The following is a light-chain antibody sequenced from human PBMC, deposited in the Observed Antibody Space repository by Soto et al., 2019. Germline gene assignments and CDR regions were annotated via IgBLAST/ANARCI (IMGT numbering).Light chain of an antibody. V-gene: IGKV3-20*01. CDR3: QQYGSLSWT. Sequence: EIVLTQSPGTLSLSPGERPTLSSRASQNVDSNYLAWYQQKPGQAPRIXIFGASGRATGIPERFSGSGSGTDFTLTISRLEPEDFAVYDCQQYGSLSWTFGQGTKVDIK. CDR1: QNVDSNY. CDR2: GAS. J-gene: IGKJ1*01.